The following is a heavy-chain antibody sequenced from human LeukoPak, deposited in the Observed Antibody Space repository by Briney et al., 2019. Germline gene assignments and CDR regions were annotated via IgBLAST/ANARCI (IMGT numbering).Heavy chain of an antibody. V-gene: IGHV3-66*01. J-gene: IGHJ6*02. CDR1: GVNVTSKF. CDR3: ELWFGEDYYGLDV. D-gene: IGHD3-10*01. CDR2: MFCGSAT. Sequence: GGSLRLSCAVSGVNVTSKFISWVRQAPPKGLPWFSAMFCGSATYYADSVKGRFTLSRDNSKNTVRLQVNSLRAEDTAVYFCELWFGEDYYGLDVWGQGTTVTVSS.